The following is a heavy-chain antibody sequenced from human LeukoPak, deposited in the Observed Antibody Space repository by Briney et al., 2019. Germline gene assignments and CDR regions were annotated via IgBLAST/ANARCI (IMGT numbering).Heavy chain of an antibody. V-gene: IGHV3-23*01. CDR3: AKVRSSSWYQTLDY. CDR2: ISGSGGST. J-gene: IGHJ4*02. CDR1: GLTFSSYA. Sequence: GGSLRLSCAASGLTFSSYAMSWVRQAPGKGLEWVSAISGSGGSTYYADSGKGRFTICRDNSKNTLYLQMNSLRAEDTAVYYCAKVRSSSWYQTLDYWGQGTLVTVSS. D-gene: IGHD6-13*01.